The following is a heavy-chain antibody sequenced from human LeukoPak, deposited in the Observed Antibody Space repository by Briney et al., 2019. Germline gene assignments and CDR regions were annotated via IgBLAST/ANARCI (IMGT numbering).Heavy chain of an antibody. CDR2: IYYSGST. Sequence: SETLSLTCTVSSFSISSSNYYWRWIRQPPGKGLEWIGSIYYSGSTHYNPSLKSRVTISVDTSKNQFSLKLRSLSVTGTPVYYCAVGYSGSYGTFDYWGQGTLVTVSS. CDR1: SFSISSSNYY. CDR3: AVGYSGSYGTFDY. V-gene: IGHV4-39*01. J-gene: IGHJ4*02. D-gene: IGHD1-26*01.